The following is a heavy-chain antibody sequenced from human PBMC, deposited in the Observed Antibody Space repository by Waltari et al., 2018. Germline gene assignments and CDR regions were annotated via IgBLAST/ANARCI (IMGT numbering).Heavy chain of an antibody. CDR3: ARRNGGTSPFDY. CDR1: GYILSHYH. V-gene: IGHV1-46*01. D-gene: IGHD2-15*01. CDR2: ISPSDDTT. Sequence: QVQLVQSGAEVRKPGAAVKVSCKASGYILSHYHMHWVRQVRGQGLEWMGKISPSDDTTTYAQQSQGRLTMTRDTSTSTVYLELSSLRSEDTAVYYCARRNGGTSPFDYWGQGTLVTVSS. J-gene: IGHJ4*02.